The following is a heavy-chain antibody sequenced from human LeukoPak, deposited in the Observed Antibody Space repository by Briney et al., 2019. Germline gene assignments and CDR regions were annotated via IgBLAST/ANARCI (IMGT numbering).Heavy chain of an antibody. CDR2: IYYSGST. V-gene: IGHV4-59*01. Sequence: PSETLSLTCTVSGGSLSSYYWSWVRQPPRKGLEWIGYIYYSGSTNYNPSLKSRVTISVDTSKNQFSLKLSSVTAADTAVYYCARAKRGYSGYELDYWGQGTLVTVSS. CDR1: GGSLSSYY. D-gene: IGHD5-12*01. J-gene: IGHJ4*02. CDR3: ARAKRGYSGYELDY.